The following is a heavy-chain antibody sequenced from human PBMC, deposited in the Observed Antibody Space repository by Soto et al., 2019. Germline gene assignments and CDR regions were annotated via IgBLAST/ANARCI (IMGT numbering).Heavy chain of an antibody. D-gene: IGHD3-10*01. V-gene: IGHV3-74*02. Sequence: EVQLVESGGGLVQPGGSLRLSCAASGFTFSNYWMHWVRQAPGKGLMWVSRISSDGSTTNYADSVKGRFTISRDNAKNTLYLQMNSLRVEDTAVYYCARGVRGHYGKDVWGQGTTVTVSS. CDR3: ARGVRGHYGKDV. CDR1: GFTFSNYW. J-gene: IGHJ6*02. CDR2: ISSDGSTT.